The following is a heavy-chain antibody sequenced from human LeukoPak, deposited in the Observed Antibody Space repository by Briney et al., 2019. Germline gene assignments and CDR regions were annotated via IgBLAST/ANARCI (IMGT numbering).Heavy chain of an antibody. J-gene: IGHJ6*02. CDR3: ARDYDFWSGYYPGYYYYGMDV. D-gene: IGHD3-3*01. CDR1: GFTFSSYA. Sequence: GGSLRLSCAASGFTFSSYAMHWVRQAPGKGLEYVSAISSNGGSTYYANSVEGRFTISRDNSKNTLYLQMGSLRAEDMAVYYCARDYDFWSGYYPGYYYYGMDVWGQGTTVTVSS. V-gene: IGHV3-64*01. CDR2: ISSNGGST.